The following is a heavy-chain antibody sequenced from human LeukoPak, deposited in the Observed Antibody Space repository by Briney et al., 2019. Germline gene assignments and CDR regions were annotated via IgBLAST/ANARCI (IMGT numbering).Heavy chain of an antibody. CDR1: GFTFSNAW. Sequence: GGSLRLSCVASGFTFSNAWMSWVRQAPGKGLEWLGRIKSKIDGGTTDHAAPVKGRFTISRDDSKNILYLEVNSLKTDDSGVYYCTSDKTLSTRHFDYWGQGTLVTVSS. CDR3: TSDKTLSTRHFDY. J-gene: IGHJ4*02. CDR2: IKSKIDGGTT. V-gene: IGHV3-15*01. D-gene: IGHD2-2*01.